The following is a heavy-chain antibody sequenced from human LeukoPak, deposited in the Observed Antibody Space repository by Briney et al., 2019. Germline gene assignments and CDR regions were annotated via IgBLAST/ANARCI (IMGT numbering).Heavy chain of an antibody. CDR1: GYTFTSYY. CDR2: INPSGGST. J-gene: IGHJ6*02. Sequence: GASVTVSFKASGYTFTSYYMHWVRQAPGQGLEWMGLINPSGGSTSYAQKFQGRVTMTRDTSTSTVYMEVSSLRSEDTAVYYCARDSGYDLRVLDYYGMDVWGQGTTVTVSS. CDR3: ARDSGYDLRVLDYYGMDV. D-gene: IGHD5-12*01. V-gene: IGHV1-46*01.